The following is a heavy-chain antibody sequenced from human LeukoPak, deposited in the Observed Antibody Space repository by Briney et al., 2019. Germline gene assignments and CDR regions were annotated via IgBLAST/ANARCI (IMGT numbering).Heavy chain of an antibody. J-gene: IGHJ4*02. D-gene: IGHD3-22*01. V-gene: IGHV4-59*01. Sequence: SETLSLTCTVSGGSISSYYWSWIRQPPGKGLEWIGYIYYSGSTNYNPSLKSRVTISVDTSKNQFSLKLSSVTAAVTAVYYCASLYDSSGSFDYWGQGTLVTVSS. CDR3: ASLYDSSGSFDY. CDR1: GGSISSYY. CDR2: IYYSGST.